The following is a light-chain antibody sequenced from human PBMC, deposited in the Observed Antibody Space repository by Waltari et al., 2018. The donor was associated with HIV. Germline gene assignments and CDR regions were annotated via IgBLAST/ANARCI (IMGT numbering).Light chain of an antibody. J-gene: IGKJ4*01. Sequence: DIQLTQSPSSLSASIGDTVTIPCRASQDISNSVSWFQLQPGKAPKLLVHGAFILQRGVPSRFSGSGSGTDYTLTITGLQAEDFATYFCQQYYGVPLTFGGGTK. CDR1: QDISNS. CDR3: QQYYGVPLT. CDR2: GAF. V-gene: IGKV1-NL1*01.